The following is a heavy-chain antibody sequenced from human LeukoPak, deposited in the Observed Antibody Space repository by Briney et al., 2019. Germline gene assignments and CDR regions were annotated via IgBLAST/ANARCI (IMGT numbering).Heavy chain of an antibody. CDR3: ARVYEDCTSTTCYHGWFDP. J-gene: IGHJ5*02. V-gene: IGHV5-51*01. D-gene: IGHD2/OR15-2a*01. CDR1: GYSFPTSW. CDR2: FYPGDSAT. Sequence: GEPLKISCQGSGYSFPTSWMGWVRQMPGKGLEWMGIFYPGDSATRYSPSFQGQVTISVHTSINTVYLQWSSLRASDTAMYYCARVYEDCTSTTCYHGWFDPWGQGTLVTVSS.